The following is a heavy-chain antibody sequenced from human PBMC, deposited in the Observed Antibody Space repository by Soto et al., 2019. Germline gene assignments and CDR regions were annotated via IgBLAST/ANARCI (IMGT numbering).Heavy chain of an antibody. V-gene: IGHV4-39*07. Sequence: PSETLSLTCTVSGGSICSSGYYWGWIRQPPGKGLEWIGSIYYSGSASYNPSLKSRVTISVHTSNSQFSLELSSVTAADTAVYYCARGLITGSHYSGGWYYFDSWGQGTHVTVSS. D-gene: IGHD6-19*01. J-gene: IGHJ4*02. CDR2: IYYSGSA. CDR3: ARGLITGSHYSGGWYYFDS. CDR1: GGSICSSGYY.